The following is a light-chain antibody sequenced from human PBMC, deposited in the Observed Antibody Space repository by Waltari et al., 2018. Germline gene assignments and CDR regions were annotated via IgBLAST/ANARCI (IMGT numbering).Light chain of an antibody. CDR2: GAA. Sequence: EIVMTQSPATLSVSPGERATLPCRASQGVGSNLAWYQQKPGQAPRVLIYGAATRATGIPARFSGSGSGTEFTLTISSLQSEDFAVYYCQQYNNWLTFGGGTKVEIK. J-gene: IGKJ4*01. CDR1: QGVGSN. CDR3: QQYNNWLT. V-gene: IGKV3-15*01.